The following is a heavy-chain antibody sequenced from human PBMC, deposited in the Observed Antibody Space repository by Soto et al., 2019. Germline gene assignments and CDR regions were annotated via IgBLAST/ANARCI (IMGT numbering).Heavy chain of an antibody. CDR1: GGSISSYY. CDR3: AREDSQGNLDY. CDR2: IYYSGST. Sequence: SETLSLTCTVSGGSISSYYWSWIRQPPGKGLEWIGYIYYSGSTNYNPSLKSRITISVDTSKNQFSLKLSSVTAADTAVYYCAREDSQGNLDYWGQGTLVTVSS. J-gene: IGHJ4*02. V-gene: IGHV4-59*01.